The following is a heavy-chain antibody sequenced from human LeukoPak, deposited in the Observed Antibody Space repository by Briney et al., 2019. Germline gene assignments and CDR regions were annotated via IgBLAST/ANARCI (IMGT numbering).Heavy chain of an antibody. CDR1: GGSISTTTYY. J-gene: IGHJ4*02. Sequence: SETLSLTCTVFGGSISTTTYYWGWIRQPPGKGLEWIATIFYTGKTYYNQSLKSRVTRSVDTSNNQFSLKLSSVTAADTAVYYCARVRGSGSYYLDYWGQGTLVTVSS. D-gene: IGHD3-10*01. CDR2: IFYTGKT. V-gene: IGHV4-39*07. CDR3: ARVRGSGSYYLDY.